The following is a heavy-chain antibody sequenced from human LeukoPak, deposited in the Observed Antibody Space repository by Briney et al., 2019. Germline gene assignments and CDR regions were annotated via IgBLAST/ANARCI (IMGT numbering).Heavy chain of an antibody. CDR1: GGSISSYY. D-gene: IGHD3-3*01. V-gene: IGHV4-4*09. CDR3: ARLAWSGYPSFAY. J-gene: IGHJ4*02. Sequence: SETLSLTCTVSGGSISSYYWSWSRRPPQRGLEWIWYIYISGSTNYNPSLKRRVTISVDTSKNPFSPKLSSVSAADTPVYDPARLAWSGYPSFAYWGQGSLVTIPA. CDR2: IYISGST.